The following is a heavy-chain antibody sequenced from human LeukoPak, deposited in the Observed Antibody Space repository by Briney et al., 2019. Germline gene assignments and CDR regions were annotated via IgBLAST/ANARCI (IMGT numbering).Heavy chain of an antibody. CDR2: ISNSGNTL. V-gene: IGHV3-48*01. CDR1: GFTFNTYS. CDR3: ATRQDY. Sequence: GRSLRLSCAASGFTFNTYSMNWVRQAPGKGLEWISYISNSGNTLYYADSVKGRFTISRDNAKNSLYLQMNSLRAEDSAVYYCATRQDYWGQGTLVTVSS. J-gene: IGHJ4*02.